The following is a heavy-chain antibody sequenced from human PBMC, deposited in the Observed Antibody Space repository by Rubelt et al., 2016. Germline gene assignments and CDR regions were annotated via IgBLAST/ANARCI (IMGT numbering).Heavy chain of an antibody. V-gene: IGHV1-24*01. CDR1: GYTLTELS. J-gene: IGHJ4*02. CDR2: FDPEDGET. Sequence: QVQLVQSGAEVKKPGASVKVSCKVSGYTLTELSMHWVRQAPGKGLEWMGGFDPEDGETIYAQKFRGRVTMTEETSTDTAYMELSSLGSEDTAVYYCATTGRSWDWGQGTLVTVSS. CDR3: ATTGRSWD. D-gene: IGHD6-13*01.